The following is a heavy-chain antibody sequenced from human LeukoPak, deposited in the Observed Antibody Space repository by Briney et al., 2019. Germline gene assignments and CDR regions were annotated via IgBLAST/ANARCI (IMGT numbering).Heavy chain of an antibody. CDR1: GITLSNYG. CDR2: ISGSGGGT. D-gene: IGHD3-10*01. Sequence: GGSLRLSCAVSGITLSNYGMSWVRQAPGKGLEWVAGISGSGGGTNYADSVKGRFTISIDNPKNTLYLQMHSLRAEDTAVYFCAKRGVVIRVFLVGYHKEAYYFDSWGQGALVTVSS. J-gene: IGHJ4*02. CDR3: AKRGVVIRVFLVGYHKEAYYFDS. V-gene: IGHV3-23*01.